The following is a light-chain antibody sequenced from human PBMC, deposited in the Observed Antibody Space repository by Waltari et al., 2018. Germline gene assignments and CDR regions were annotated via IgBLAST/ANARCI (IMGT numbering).Light chain of an antibody. CDR1: QNLNSW. CDR3: QQHSNYWT. V-gene: IGKV1-5*03. CDR2: KAS. J-gene: IGKJ1*01. Sequence: DIQMTQSPSTLSASVGDRVTITCRASQNLNSWLAWYQQKPGKAPKLLIYKASSLESGVPSRFSGSGSGTEFTLPLSSLQPDDFATYYCQQHSNYWTFGQGTKVEIK.